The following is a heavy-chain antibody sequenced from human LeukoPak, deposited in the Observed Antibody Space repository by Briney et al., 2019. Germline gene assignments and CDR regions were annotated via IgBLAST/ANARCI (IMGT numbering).Heavy chain of an antibody. CDR2: MNPNSGNT. CDR3: ARRMVRGVIMLWAYYMDV. J-gene: IGHJ6*03. V-gene: IGHV1-8*01. Sequence: ASVKVSCKASGYTFTSYDINWVRQATGQGLEWMGWMNPNSGNTGYAQKFQGRVTRTRNTSISTAYMELSSLRSEDTAVYYCARRMVRGVIMLWAYYMDVWGKGTTVTVSS. CDR1: GYTFTSYD. D-gene: IGHD3-10*01.